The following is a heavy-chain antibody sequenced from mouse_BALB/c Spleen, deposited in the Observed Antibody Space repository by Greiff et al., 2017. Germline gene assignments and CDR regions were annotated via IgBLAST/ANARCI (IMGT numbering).Heavy chain of an antibody. CDR2: IRNKANGYTT. J-gene: IGHJ1*01. V-gene: IGHV7-3*02. CDR3: ARDSYDYDRGYFDV. Sequence: EVQGVESGGGLVQPGGSLRLSCATSGFTFTDYYMSWVRQPPGKALEWLGFIRNKANGYTTEYSASVKGRFTISRDNSQSILYLQMNTLRAEDSATYYCARDSYDYDRGYFDVWGAGTTVTVSS. D-gene: IGHD2-4*01. CDR1: GFTFTDYY.